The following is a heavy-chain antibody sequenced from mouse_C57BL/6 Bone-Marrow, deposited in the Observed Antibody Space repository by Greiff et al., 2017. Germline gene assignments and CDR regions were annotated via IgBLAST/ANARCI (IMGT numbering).Heavy chain of an antibody. Sequence: EVQLQQSGAELVRPGASVKLSCTASGFNIKDDYMHWVKQRPEQGLEWIRWIDPENGDTEYASKFQGKATITADTSSNTAYLQLSSLTSEDTAVYYCTTDYNGRSYRGYYAMDYWGKGTSVTVSS. J-gene: IGHJ4*01. CDR3: TTDYNGRSYRGYYAMDY. CDR1: GFNIKDDY. D-gene: IGHD1-1*01. V-gene: IGHV14-4*01. CDR2: IDPENGDT.